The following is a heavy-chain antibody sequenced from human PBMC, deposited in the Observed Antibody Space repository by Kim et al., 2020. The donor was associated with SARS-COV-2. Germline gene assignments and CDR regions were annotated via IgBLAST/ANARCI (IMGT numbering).Heavy chain of an antibody. CDR2: FDPEDGET. V-gene: IGHV1-24*01. Sequence: ASVKVSCKVSGYTLTELSMHWVRQAPGKGLEWMGGFDPEDGETIYAQKFQGRVTMTEDTSTDTAYMELSSLRSEDTAVYYCASNGYYYDSSGYFRFDYWGPGTLVTVSS. J-gene: IGHJ4*02. CDR3: ASNGYYYDSSGYFRFDY. CDR1: GYTLTELS. D-gene: IGHD3-22*01.